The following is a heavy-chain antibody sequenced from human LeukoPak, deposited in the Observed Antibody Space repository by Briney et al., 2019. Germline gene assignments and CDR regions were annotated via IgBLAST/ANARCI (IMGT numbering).Heavy chain of an antibody. J-gene: IGHJ4*02. CDR2: VNDDGSEN. Sequence: GGSLRLSCVASGFTFSSYWMSWVRQTPGKGLEWVANVNDDGSENYYVDSLKGRFTISRDNARNSLYLQLNSLRADDTAVYYCARGNYYGQDYWGQGTLVTVSS. CDR1: GFTFSSYW. V-gene: IGHV3-7*01. D-gene: IGHD3-10*01. CDR3: ARGNYYGQDY.